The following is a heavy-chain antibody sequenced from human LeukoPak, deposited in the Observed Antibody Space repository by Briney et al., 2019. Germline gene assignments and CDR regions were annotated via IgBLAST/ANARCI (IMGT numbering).Heavy chain of an antibody. CDR2: ISSSSSYI. CDR1: GFTFSSYS. CDR3: ARDGIVVVPAAIGYYYYGMDV. D-gene: IGHD2-2*01. Sequence: SGGSLRLSCAASGFTFSSYSMNWVRQAPGKGLEWVSSISSSSSYIYYADSVKRRFTISRDNAKNSLYLQMNSMRAEDTAVYYCARDGIVVVPAAIGYYYYGMDVWGQGTTVTVSS. J-gene: IGHJ6*02. V-gene: IGHV3-21*01.